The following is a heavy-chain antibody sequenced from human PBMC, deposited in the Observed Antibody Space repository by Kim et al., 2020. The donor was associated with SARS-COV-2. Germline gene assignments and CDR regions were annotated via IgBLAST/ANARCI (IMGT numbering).Heavy chain of an antibody. V-gene: IGHV3-23*01. CDR3: ARSPYSGTYYMGYYFDY. Sequence: VKGRFTIARDNSKNTLYVQMSSLRAEDTAVYYCARSPYSGTYYMGYYFDYWGQGTLVTVSS. J-gene: IGHJ4*02. D-gene: IGHD3-10*01.